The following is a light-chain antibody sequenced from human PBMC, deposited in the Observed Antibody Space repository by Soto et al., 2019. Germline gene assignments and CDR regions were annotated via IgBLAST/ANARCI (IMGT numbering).Light chain of an antibody. Sequence: DIVLTQSPLSLPVTPGEPASISCRSSQSLLHNNGYNYLDWYLRKPGXSPXLLIYLGSNRSSGVPDRFSGSGSGTDFTLKINRVEAEDVGVDYCMQALQTLTFGQGTRLEIK. V-gene: IGKV2-28*01. CDR1: QSLLHNNGYNY. CDR3: MQALQTLT. CDR2: LGS. J-gene: IGKJ5*01.